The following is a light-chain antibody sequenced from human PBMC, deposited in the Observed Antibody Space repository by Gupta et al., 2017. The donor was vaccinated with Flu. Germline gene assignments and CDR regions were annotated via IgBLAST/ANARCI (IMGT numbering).Light chain of an antibody. CDR1: QRISSS. CDR3: QQSNSWPWT. Sequence: PSSLSTTVGDRVTMTCRASQRISSSLNWYQQKAGKAPKVLSYAASSLQSGVPSRFSGSGSGTDFNLSISRLQPEDSATYDCQQSNSWPWTFGQGTKLEIK. J-gene: IGKJ1*01. V-gene: IGKV1-39*01. CDR2: AAS.